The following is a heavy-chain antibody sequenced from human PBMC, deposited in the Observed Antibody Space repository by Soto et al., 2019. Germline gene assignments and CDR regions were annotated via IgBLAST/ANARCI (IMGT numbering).Heavy chain of an antibody. J-gene: IGHJ4*02. CDR2: IYYSGST. D-gene: IGHD2-15*01. CDR3: ARHEYCSGGSCYSFDY. Sequence: QLQLQESGPGLVKPSETLSLTCTVSGGSISSSSYYWGWIRQPPGKGLEWIGSIYYSGSTYYNPSIKRRVTLSVDTSKNQFSLKLSSVTAADTAVYYCARHEYCSGGSCYSFDYWGQGTLFTVSS. CDR1: GGSISSSSYY. V-gene: IGHV4-39*01.